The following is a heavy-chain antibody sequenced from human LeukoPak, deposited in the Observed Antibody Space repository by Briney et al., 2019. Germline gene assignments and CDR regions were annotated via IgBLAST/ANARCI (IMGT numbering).Heavy chain of an antibody. V-gene: IGHV3-53*01. Sequence: GGSLRLSCAASGFTVSSSYMIWVRQAPGKGLEWVSVIYSGGYTYYADSVKGRFTISRDNAKNSLYLQMNSLRAEDTAVYYCARLPPVRYDYVWGSYRWDYYYYYMDVWGKGTTVTISS. CDR2: IYSGGYT. J-gene: IGHJ6*03. CDR1: GFTVSSSY. CDR3: ARLPPVRYDYVWGSYRWDYYYYYMDV. D-gene: IGHD3-16*02.